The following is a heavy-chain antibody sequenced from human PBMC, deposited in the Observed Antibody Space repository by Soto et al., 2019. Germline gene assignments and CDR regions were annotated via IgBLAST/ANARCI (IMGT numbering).Heavy chain of an antibody. J-gene: IGHJ1*01. V-gene: IGHV4-59*08. CDR3: GRHLVASPSLEYCRGGRCYPVSFQH. CDR1: GGSISSYY. Sequence: SETLSLTCTVSGGSISSYYWSWIRQPPGKGLEWIGYIYYSGSTNYNPSLKSRVTISVDTSKNQFSLKLSSVTAADTAVYYCGRHLVASPSLEYCRGGRCYPVSFQHWGGGTRVTVPS. CDR2: IYYSGST. D-gene: IGHD2-15*01.